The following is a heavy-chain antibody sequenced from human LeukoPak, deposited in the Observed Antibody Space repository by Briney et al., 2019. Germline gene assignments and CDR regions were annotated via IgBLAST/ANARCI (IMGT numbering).Heavy chain of an antibody. CDR2: ISGSGGSA. D-gene: IGHD6-19*01. V-gene: IGHV3-23*01. Sequence: GESLRLSCAASGFTFSSYAMSWVRQAPGKGLEWVSAISGSGGSAYYADSVKGRFTISRDNSKNTLYLQMNSLRAEDTAVYYCAKDPRSEKEAYYFDYWGQGTLVTVSS. CDR3: AKDPRSEKEAYYFDY. CDR1: GFTFSSYA. J-gene: IGHJ4*02.